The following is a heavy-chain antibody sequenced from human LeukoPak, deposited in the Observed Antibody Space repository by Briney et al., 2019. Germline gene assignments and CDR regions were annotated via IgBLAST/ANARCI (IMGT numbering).Heavy chain of an antibody. Sequence: GGSLRLSCAASGLTFSSYWMSWVRQAPGKGREWVANIKQDVSEKYYVDSVKGRFTISRDNAKNSLYLQMNSVRAEDTAVYYCAREGGKQLYFDYWGQGTLVTVSS. CDR3: AREGGKQLYFDY. CDR1: GLTFSSYW. V-gene: IGHV3-7*01. CDR2: IKQDVSEK. J-gene: IGHJ4*02. D-gene: IGHD6-13*01.